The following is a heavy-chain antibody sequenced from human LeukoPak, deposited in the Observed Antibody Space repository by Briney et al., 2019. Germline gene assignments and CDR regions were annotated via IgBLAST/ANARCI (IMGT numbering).Heavy chain of an antibody. Sequence: HPGGSLRLSCAASGFSLSNYGLHWVRQGPGKGLEWLAVINYDGSNRYYADSVKGRFTISKDSSENTLYLQMNSLRADDTAMYYCARWGGTRRFYFDYWGQGTLATVSS. CDR1: GFSLSNYG. CDR3: ARWGGTRRFYFDY. D-gene: IGHD3-16*01. V-gene: IGHV3-33*01. CDR2: INYDGSNR. J-gene: IGHJ4*02.